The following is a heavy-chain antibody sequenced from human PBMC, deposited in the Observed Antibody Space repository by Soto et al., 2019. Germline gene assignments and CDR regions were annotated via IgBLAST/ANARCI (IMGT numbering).Heavy chain of an antibody. D-gene: IGHD5-12*01. J-gene: IGHJ5*02. Sequence: SVKVSCKASGGTFSSYAISWVRQAPGQGLEWMGGIIPIFGTANYAQKFQGRVTITADESTSTAYMELSSLRSEDTAVYYCASLLGGYNWFDPWGQGTLVTVSS. V-gene: IGHV1-69*13. CDR2: IIPIFGTA. CDR1: GGTFSSYA. CDR3: ASLLGGYNWFDP.